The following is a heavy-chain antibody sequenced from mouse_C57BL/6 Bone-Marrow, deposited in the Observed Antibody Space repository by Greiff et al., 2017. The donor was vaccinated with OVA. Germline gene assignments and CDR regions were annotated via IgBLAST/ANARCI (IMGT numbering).Heavy chain of an antibody. CDR1: GFTFSDYG. CDR3: ARINYWYFDV. J-gene: IGHJ1*03. CDR2: ISSGSSTI. Sequence: EVQGVESGGGLVKPGGSLKLSCAASGFTFSDYGMHWVRQAPEKGLEWVAYISSGSSTIYYADTVKGRFTISRDNANNTLFLQMTSLGSEDTAMYYCARINYWYFDVWGTGTTVTASS. V-gene: IGHV5-17*01.